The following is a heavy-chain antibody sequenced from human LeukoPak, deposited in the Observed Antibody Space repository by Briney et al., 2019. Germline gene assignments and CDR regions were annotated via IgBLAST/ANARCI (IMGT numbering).Heavy chain of an antibody. Sequence: ASVKVSCKXSGYTFTSYDINWVRQATGQGLEWMGWMNPNSGNTGYAQKFQGRVTITRNTSISTAYMELSSLRSVDTAVYYCARVCSSTSCYSNPGFDPWGQGTLVTVSS. CDR3: ARVCSSTSCYSNPGFDP. CDR1: GYTFTSYD. J-gene: IGHJ5*02. V-gene: IGHV1-8*03. CDR2: MNPNSGNT. D-gene: IGHD2-2*01.